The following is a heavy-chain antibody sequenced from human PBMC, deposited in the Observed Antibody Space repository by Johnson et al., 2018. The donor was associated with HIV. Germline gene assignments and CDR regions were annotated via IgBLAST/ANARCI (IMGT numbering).Heavy chain of an antibody. Sequence: VLLVESGGGVVQPGGSLRLSCAASGFTFSSYWMNWVRQAPGTGLEWVANIQQDGSERKYVDSLKGRFTISRANAKNSLYLQMNSLRAEDTAVYYCAKEGTYYNFWSGYPKGDDFDIWGQGTMVTVSS. J-gene: IGHJ3*02. D-gene: IGHD3-3*01. CDR2: IQQDGSER. CDR3: AKEGTYYNFWSGYPKGDDFDI. CDR1: GFTFSSYW. V-gene: IGHV3-7*01.